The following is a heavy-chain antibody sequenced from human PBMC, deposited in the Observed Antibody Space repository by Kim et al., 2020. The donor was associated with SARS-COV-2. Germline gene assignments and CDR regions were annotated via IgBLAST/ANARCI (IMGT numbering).Heavy chain of an antibody. Sequence: GGSLRLSCAASGFTFDDYAMHWVRQAPGKGLEWVSGISWNSGSIGYADSVKGRFTISRDNAKNSLYLQMNSLRAEDTALYYCAKDYSSSWTGLGYYYYMDVWGKGTTVTVSS. V-gene: IGHV3-9*01. CDR3: AKDYSSSWTGLGYYYYMDV. D-gene: IGHD6-13*01. CDR1: GFTFDDYA. J-gene: IGHJ6*03. CDR2: ISWNSGSI.